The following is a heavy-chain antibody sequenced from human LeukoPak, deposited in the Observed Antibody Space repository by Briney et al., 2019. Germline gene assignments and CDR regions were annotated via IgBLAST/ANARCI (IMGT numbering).Heavy chain of an antibody. J-gene: IGHJ3*02. CDR1: GGSISSYY. CDR3: ADIMMYSGSYGAFDI. V-gene: IGHV4-59*04. D-gene: IGHD1-26*01. CDR2: IYHSGST. Sequence: SETLSLTCTVSGGSISSYYRSWTRQPPGKGLEWIGYIYHSGSTYYNPSLKSRVTISVDTSKNQFSLKLSSVTAADTAVYYCADIMMYSGSYGAFDIWGQGTMVTVSS.